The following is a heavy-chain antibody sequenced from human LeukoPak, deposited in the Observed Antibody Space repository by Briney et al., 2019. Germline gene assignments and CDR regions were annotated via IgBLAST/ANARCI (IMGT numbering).Heavy chain of an antibody. Sequence: GGSLRLSCAASGFTFSSYAMSWVRQAPGKGLEWASAISGSGGSTYYADSVKGRFTISRDNSKNTLYLQMNSLRAEDTAVYYCAKASGGILTGYFDYWGQGTLVTVSS. CDR3: AKASGGILTGYFDY. CDR2: ISGSGGST. CDR1: GFTFSSYA. V-gene: IGHV3-23*01. J-gene: IGHJ4*02. D-gene: IGHD3-9*01.